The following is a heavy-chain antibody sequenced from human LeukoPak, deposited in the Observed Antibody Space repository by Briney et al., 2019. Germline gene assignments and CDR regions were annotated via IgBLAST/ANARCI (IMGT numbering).Heavy chain of an antibody. CDR3: ARERDYYDSSGYSQNFDY. D-gene: IGHD3-22*01. CDR1: GGTFSSYA. J-gene: IGHJ4*02. V-gene: IGHV1-69*13. CDR2: IIPIFGTA. Sequence: SVKVSCTASGGTFSSYAISWVRQAPGQGLEWMGGIIPIFGTANYAQKFQGRVTITADESTSTAYMELSSLRSEDTAVYYCARERDYYDSSGYSQNFDYWGQGTLVTVSS.